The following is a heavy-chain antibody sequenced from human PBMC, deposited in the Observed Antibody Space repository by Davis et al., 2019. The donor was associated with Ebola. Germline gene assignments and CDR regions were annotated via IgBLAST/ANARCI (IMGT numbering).Heavy chain of an antibody. Sequence: SETLSLTCTVSGGSISSYYLSWIRQPPGKGLEYIGYIYYCGSTNYNPSLKSRVTISVDTSKNQFSLKLSSVTAADTAVYYCARTRRDGYNNPDAFDIWGQGTMVTVSS. CDR3: ARTRRDGYNNPDAFDI. J-gene: IGHJ3*02. D-gene: IGHD5-24*01. V-gene: IGHV4-59*01. CDR1: GGSISSYY. CDR2: IYYCGST.